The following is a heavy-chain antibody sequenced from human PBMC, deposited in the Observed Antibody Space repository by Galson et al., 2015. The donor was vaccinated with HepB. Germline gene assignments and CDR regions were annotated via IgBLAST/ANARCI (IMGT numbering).Heavy chain of an antibody. CDR3: ATDSYYDSRSLPFDI. Sequence: SVKVSCKVSGYTHTELSMHWVRQAPGKGLEWMGGFDPEDGETIYAQKFQGRVTMTEDTSTDTAYMELSSLRSEDTAVYYCATDSYYDSRSLPFDIWGQGTMVTVSS. CDR2: FDPEDGET. CDR1: GYTHTELS. J-gene: IGHJ3*02. V-gene: IGHV1-24*01. D-gene: IGHD3-22*01.